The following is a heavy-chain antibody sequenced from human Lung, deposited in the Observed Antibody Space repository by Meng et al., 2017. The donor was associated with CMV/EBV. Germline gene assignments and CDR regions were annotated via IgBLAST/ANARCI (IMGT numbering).Heavy chain of an antibody. V-gene: IGHV3-49*04. D-gene: IGHD5-18*01. Sequence: SXKISXPASGFNFVDYAMSWVRQAPGKGPEWLGFIRSEGYGGTREYAASVKGRFTISRDDSKSIAYLQMDSLNTEDTALYYCTTGGGGSHCYPYYFEDWGQEAXVNGYS. CDR2: IRSEGYGGTR. CDR1: GFNFVDYA. J-gene: IGHJ4*02. CDR3: TTGGGGSHCYPYYFED.